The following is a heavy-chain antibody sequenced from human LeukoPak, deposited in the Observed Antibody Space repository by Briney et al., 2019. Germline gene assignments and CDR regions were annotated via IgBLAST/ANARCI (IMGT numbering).Heavy chain of an antibody. CDR1: GYTFTGYY. CDR2: INPNSGGT. V-gene: IGHV1-2*02. CDR3: ARGGYYDSSGYYLNDAFDI. Sequence: ASVKVSCTASGYTFTGYYMHWVRQAPGQGLEWMGWINPNSGGTDYAQKFQGRVTMTRDTSISTAYMELNRLRSDDTAVYYCARGGYYDSSGYYLNDAFDIWGQGTMVTVSS. J-gene: IGHJ3*02. D-gene: IGHD3-22*01.